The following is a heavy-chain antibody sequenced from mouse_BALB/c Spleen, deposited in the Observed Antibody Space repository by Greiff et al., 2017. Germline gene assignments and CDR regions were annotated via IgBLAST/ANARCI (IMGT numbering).Heavy chain of an antibody. V-gene: IGHV5-6-3*01. D-gene: IGHD1-1*02. J-gene: IGHJ3*01. CDR2: INSNGGST. CDR3: APLWGLPLAY. Sequence: DVKVEESGGGLVQPGGSLKLSCAASGFTFSSYGMSWVRQIPDKRLELVATINSNGGSTYYPDSVKGRFTISRDNAKNTLYLQMSSLKSEDTAMYYCAPLWGLPLAYGGQGTLVTVSA. CDR1: GFTFSSYG.